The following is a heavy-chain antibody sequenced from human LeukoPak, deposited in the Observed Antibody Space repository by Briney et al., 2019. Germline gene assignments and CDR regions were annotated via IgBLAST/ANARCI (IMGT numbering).Heavy chain of an antibody. V-gene: IGHV1-2*02. D-gene: IGHD2-8*01. J-gene: IGHJ5*02. CDR1: GYSFINYY. Sequence: ASVKVSCKASGYSFINYYIHWVRQAPGQGLECMGWMNPRTGDTRYEEKFQGRVAMTRETSITTAYMELSGLNSDDTAMYLCTRDVIMGYQQGYFDPWGQGTLVNVSS. CDR2: MNPRTGDT. CDR3: TRDVIMGYQQGYFDP.